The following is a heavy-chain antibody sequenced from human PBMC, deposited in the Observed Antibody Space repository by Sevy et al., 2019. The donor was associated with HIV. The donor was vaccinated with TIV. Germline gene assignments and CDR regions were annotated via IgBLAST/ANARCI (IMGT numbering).Heavy chain of an antibody. CDR3: ARASSYYDRRHAFDI. J-gene: IGHJ3*02. D-gene: IGHD3-22*01. CDR2: ISAYNGNT. Sequence: ASVKVSCKASGYTFTSYGISWVRQAPGQGLEWMGWISAYNGNTNYVQKLQGRVTMTTDTSTSTAYMELRSLRSDDTAVYYCARASSYYDRRHAFDIWGQGTMVTVSS. CDR1: GYTFTSYG. V-gene: IGHV1-18*04.